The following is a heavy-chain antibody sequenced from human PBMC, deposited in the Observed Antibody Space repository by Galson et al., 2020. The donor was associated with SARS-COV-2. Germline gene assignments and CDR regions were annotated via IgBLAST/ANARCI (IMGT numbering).Heavy chain of an antibody. D-gene: IGHD3-22*01. V-gene: IGHV3-23*01. CDR1: GFTFSRYA. J-gene: IGHJ3*02. CDR3: AKDIITMIVVVTFDAFDI. CDR2: ISGSGGST. Sequence: GESLKISCAASGFTFSRYAMSWVRPAPGKGLEWVSDISGSGGSTYYADSVKGRFTISRDNSKNTLYLQMNSLRAEDTAVYYCAKDIITMIVVVTFDAFDIWGQGTMVTVSS.